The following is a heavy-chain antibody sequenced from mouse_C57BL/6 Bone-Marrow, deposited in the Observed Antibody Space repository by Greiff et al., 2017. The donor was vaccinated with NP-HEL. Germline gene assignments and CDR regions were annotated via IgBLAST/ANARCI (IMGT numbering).Heavy chain of an antibody. CDR1: GYTFTNYW. J-gene: IGHJ4*01. CDR2: IYPGGGYT. D-gene: IGHD2-3*01. Sequence: QVQLQQSGAELVRPGPSVKMSCKASGYTFTNYWIGWAKQRPGHGLEWIGDIYPGGGYTNYNEKFKGKATLTADKSSSTAYMQFSSLTSEDSAIYYCTEGDGYYCAMGYWGQGTSVTVSS. V-gene: IGHV1-63*01. CDR3: TEGDGYYCAMGY.